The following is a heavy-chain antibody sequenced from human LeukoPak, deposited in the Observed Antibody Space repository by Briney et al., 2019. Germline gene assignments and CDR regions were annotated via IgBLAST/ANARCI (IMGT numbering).Heavy chain of an antibody. CDR2: INPNSGGT. Sequence: ASVKVSCKASGYTFTGYYMHWVRQAPGQGLEWMGWINPNSGGTNYAQKFQGRVTMTRDTSISTAYMELSRLRSDDTAVYYCASELAVWYYYDSSGYQTDYWGQGTLVTVSS. D-gene: IGHD3-22*01. J-gene: IGHJ4*02. V-gene: IGHV1-2*02. CDR3: ASELAVWYYYDSSGYQTDY. CDR1: GYTFTGYY.